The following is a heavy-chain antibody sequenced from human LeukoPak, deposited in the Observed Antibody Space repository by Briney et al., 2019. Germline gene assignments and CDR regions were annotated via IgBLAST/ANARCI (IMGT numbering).Heavy chain of an antibody. J-gene: IGHJ4*02. CDR3: ARLIWYGSGSYSYYFDY. D-gene: IGHD3-10*01. CDR2: IYYDGST. CDR1: GGSISSSSYC. V-gene: IGHV4-39*01. Sequence: SESLSLTCTVSGGSISSSSYCWGWIRQPPGKGLEWIGSIYYDGSTYYNPSLKSRVTISVDTSKNQLPLKLGSVTAADTAVYYCARLIWYGSGSYSYYFDYWGQGTLVTVSP.